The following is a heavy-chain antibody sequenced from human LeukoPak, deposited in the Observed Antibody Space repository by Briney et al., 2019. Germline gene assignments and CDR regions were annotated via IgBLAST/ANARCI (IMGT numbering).Heavy chain of an antibody. CDR3: ARDYTGGFDI. D-gene: IGHD1-26*01. V-gene: IGHV4-59*01. CDR2: IYYSGST. J-gene: IGHJ3*02. Sequence: SGTLSLTCTVSGGSISSYYWSWIRQPPGKGLEWIGDIYYSGSTNYNAALKSRVTITVDTSKNQFSLKLSSVTAADTAVYYCARDYTGGFDIWGQGTMVTVSS. CDR1: GGSISSYY.